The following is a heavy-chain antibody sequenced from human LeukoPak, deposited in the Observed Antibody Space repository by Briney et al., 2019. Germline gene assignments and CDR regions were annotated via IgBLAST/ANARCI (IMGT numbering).Heavy chain of an antibody. CDR2: IYYSGST. CDR3: ARHSTSGWNWFDP. V-gene: IGHV4-59*08. Sequence: PSETLSLTCTVSGDSISSYYWSWIRQPPGKGLEWIGYIYYSGSTNYNPSLKSRVTISVDTSKNQFSLKLSSVTAADTAVYYCARHSTSGWNWFDPWGQGTLVTVSP. D-gene: IGHD6-19*01. CDR1: GDSISSYY. J-gene: IGHJ5*02.